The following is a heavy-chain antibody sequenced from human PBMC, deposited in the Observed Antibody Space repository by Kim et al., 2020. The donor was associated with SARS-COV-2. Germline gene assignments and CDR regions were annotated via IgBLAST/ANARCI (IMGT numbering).Heavy chain of an antibody. CDR1: GGSVSSGSYY. J-gene: IGHJ4*02. Sequence: SETLSLTCTVSGGSVSSGSYYWSWIRQPPGKGLEWIGYIYYSGSTNYNPSLKSRVTISVDTSKNQFSLKLSSVTAADTAVYYCASLGGGGDCYSGCFDYWGQGTLVTVSS. CDR2: IYYSGST. V-gene: IGHV4-61*01. D-gene: IGHD2-21*02. CDR3: ASLGGGGDCYSGCFDY.